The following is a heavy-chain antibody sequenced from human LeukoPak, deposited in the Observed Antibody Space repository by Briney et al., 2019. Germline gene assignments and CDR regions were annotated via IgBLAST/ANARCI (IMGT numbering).Heavy chain of an antibody. V-gene: IGHV4-38-2*01. D-gene: IGHD2-15*01. J-gene: IGHJ6*03. CDR1: GYSISSGYY. Sequence: SETLSLTCAVSGYSISSGYYWGCIRQPPGKGLEWIGSIYHSGSTYYNPSLKSRVTISVDTSKNQFSLKLSSVTAADTAVYYCARQDLYYYYYMDVWGKGTTVTVSS. CDR3: ARQDLYYYYYMDV. CDR2: IYHSGST.